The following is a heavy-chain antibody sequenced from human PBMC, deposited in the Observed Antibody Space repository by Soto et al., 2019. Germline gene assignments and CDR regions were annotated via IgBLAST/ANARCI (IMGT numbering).Heavy chain of an antibody. J-gene: IGHJ4*02. V-gene: IGHV3-30-3*01. CDR2: ISPDGSKT. Sequence: QVQLVESGGGVVQPGRSLRLSCAASGFNFNTYTFNWVRQAPGKGLEWVAMISPDGSKTNYADALKGRFTISRDNSNYKVFLQMSSLKPADSAIYFCARGLREVMVPFDHWGQGTLVTFS. D-gene: IGHD4-17*01. CDR3: ARGLREVMVPFDH. CDR1: GFNFNTYT.